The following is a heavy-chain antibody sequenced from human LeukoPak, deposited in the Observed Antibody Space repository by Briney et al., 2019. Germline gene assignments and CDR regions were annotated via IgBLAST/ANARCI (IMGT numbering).Heavy chain of an antibody. J-gene: IGHJ5*02. D-gene: IGHD3-22*01. CDR3: AKDISRDYDSSGYNWFDH. Sequence: GGSLRLSCAASGFTFSSYSMNWVRQAPGKGLEWVSGISWNSGSIGYADSVKGRFTISRDNAKNSLYLQMNSLRAEDMALYYCAKDISRDYDSSGYNWFDHWGQGTLVTVSS. CDR2: ISWNSGSI. CDR1: GFTFSSYS. V-gene: IGHV3-9*03.